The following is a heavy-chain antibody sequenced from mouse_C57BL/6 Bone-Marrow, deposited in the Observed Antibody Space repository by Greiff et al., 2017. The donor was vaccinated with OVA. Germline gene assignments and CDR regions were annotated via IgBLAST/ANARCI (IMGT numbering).Heavy chain of an antibody. CDR3: ARPSTGFYYFDY. V-gene: IGHV5-6*01. CDR2: ISSGGSYT. Sequence: EVQLMESGGDLVKPGGSLKLSCAASGFTFSSYGMSWVRQTPDKRLEWVATISSGGSYTYYPDSVKGRFTISRDNAKNTLYLQMSSLKSEDTAMYYCARPSTGFYYFDYWGQGTTLTVSS. D-gene: IGHD2-1*01. CDR1: GFTFSSYG. J-gene: IGHJ2*01.